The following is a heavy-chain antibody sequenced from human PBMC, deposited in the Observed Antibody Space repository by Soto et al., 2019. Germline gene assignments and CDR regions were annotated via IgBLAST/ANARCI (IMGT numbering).Heavy chain of an antibody. CDR1: GGSISSGGYY. D-gene: IGHD1-26*01. CDR3: ARDGGIVGATAADH. V-gene: IGHV4-31*03. CDR2: IYYSGST. Sequence: QVQLQESGPGLVKASQTLSLTCTVSGGSISSGGYYWSWIRQHPGKGLEWIGYIYYSGSTYYNPSLKSRVTISVDTSKNQFSLKLSSVTAADTAVYYCARDGGIVGATAADHWGQGTLVTVSS. J-gene: IGHJ4*02.